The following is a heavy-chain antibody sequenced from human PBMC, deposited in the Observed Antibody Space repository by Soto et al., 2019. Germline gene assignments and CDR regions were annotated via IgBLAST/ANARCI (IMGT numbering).Heavy chain of an antibody. Sequence: QGQLVQSGAEVTKPGSSGKGSCKASGGTFSNYAITWVRQAPGQGLEWMGGIIPILGTANYAQKFQGRVTSTADESTSTAYLDLSRLRSEDTAVYYCARPVEMATISRSYLFYWGQGTLVTVSS. CDR2: IIPILGTA. V-gene: IGHV1-69*01. D-gene: IGHD5-12*01. J-gene: IGHJ4*02. CDR1: GGTFSNYA. CDR3: ARPVEMATISRSYLFY.